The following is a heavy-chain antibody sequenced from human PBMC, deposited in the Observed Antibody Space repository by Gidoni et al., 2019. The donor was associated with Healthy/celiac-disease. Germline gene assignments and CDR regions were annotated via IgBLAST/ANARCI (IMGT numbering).Heavy chain of an antibody. V-gene: IGHV2-5*01. CDR1: GFSLSTSGVG. Sequence: QITSKESGPTLVKPTQPPPPTSTFSGFSLSTSGVGVGWIRQPPGKPLEWLALIYWNAEKRYSPTLKSRLTITKDTTKNQGVLTMTNMDPVDTATYYCAHMTGPRDYWGQGTLVTVSS. CDR2: IYWNAEK. J-gene: IGHJ4*02. CDR3: AHMTGPRDY.